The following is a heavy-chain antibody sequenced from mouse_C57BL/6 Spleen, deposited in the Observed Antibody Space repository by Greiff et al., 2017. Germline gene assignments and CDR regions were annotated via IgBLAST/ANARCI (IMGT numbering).Heavy chain of an antibody. Sequence: DVHLVESGGGLVKPGGSLKLSCAASGFTFSDYGMHWVRQAPEKGLEWVAYISSGSSTIYYADTVKGRFTISRDNAKNTLFLQMTSLRSEDTAMYYCARAPFGYYAMDYWGQGTSVTVSS. J-gene: IGHJ4*01. V-gene: IGHV5-17*01. CDR1: GFTFSDYG. CDR3: ARAPFGYYAMDY. CDR2: ISSGSSTI.